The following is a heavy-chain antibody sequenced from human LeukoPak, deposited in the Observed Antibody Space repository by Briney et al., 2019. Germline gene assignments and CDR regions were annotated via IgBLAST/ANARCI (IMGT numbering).Heavy chain of an antibody. CDR2: INHSGST. CDR3: ARLFYYGSGSYSKHLDY. J-gene: IGHJ4*02. D-gene: IGHD3-10*01. V-gene: IGHV4-34*01. Sequence: PSETLSLTCAVYGVSFSVYYWSWIRQPPGKGLEWIGEINHSGSTNYNPSLKSRVTISVDTSKNQFSLKLSSVTAADTAVYYCARLFYYGSGSYSKHLDYWGQGTLVTVSS. CDR1: GVSFSVYY.